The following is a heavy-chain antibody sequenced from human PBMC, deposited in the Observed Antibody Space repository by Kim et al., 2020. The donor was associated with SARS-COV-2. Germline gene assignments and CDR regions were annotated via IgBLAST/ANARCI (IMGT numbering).Heavy chain of an antibody. CDR2: ISAYNGYT. CDR1: GYTFTSYG. D-gene: IGHD3-3*01. V-gene: IGHV1-18*04. J-gene: IGHJ6*02. CDR3: ARDVYFWSGYYTGGFGSYYYYGMDV. Sequence: ASVKVSCKASGYTFTSYGIILLRQAPGQGLEWMGWISAYNGYTNYAQKLQCRVTITTDTSTSTAYMELRSLRSDDTAVYYCARDVYFWSGYYTGGFGSYYYYGMDVWGQGTTVTVSS.